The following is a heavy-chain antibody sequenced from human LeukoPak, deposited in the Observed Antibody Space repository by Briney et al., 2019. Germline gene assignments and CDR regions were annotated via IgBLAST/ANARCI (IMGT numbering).Heavy chain of an antibody. CDR1: GYSISSAYY. V-gene: IGHV4-61*02. J-gene: IGHJ4*02. Sequence: SETLSLTCTVSGYSISSAYYWGWIRQPAGKGLEWIGRIYTSGSTNYNPSLKSRVTISVDTSKNQFSLKLSSVTAADTAVYYCARIHMIAFDYWGQGTLVTVSS. D-gene: IGHD3-22*01. CDR2: IYTSGST. CDR3: ARIHMIAFDY.